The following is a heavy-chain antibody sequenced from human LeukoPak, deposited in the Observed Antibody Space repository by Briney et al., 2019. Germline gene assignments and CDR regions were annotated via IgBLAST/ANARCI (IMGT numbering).Heavy chain of an antibody. CDR1: GYTFTSYD. D-gene: IGHD2-21*01. V-gene: IGHV1-8*03. CDR2: MNPNSGNT. J-gene: IGHJ3*02. CDR3: ARVLLRAYYAFDI. Sequence: GASVKVSCKASGYTFTSYDINWVRQATGQGLEWMGWMNPNSGNTGYAQKFQGRVTITRNTSISTAYMELSSPRSEDTAVYYCARVLLRAYYAFDIWGQGTMVTVSS.